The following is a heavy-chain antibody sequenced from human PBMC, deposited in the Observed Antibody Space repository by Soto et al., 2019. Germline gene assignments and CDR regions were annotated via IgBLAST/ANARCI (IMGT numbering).Heavy chain of an antibody. CDR3: ARTLYYDFWSGYFDY. V-gene: IGHV1-69*13. D-gene: IGHD3-3*01. CDR2: IIPIFGTA. J-gene: IGHJ4*02. Sequence: SVEVSCKASGGTCSSYAISWVRQAPGQGLEWMGGIIPIFGTANYAQKFQGRVTITADESTSTAYMELSSLRSEDTAVYYCARTLYYDFWSGYFDYWGQGTLVTVSS. CDR1: GGTCSSYA.